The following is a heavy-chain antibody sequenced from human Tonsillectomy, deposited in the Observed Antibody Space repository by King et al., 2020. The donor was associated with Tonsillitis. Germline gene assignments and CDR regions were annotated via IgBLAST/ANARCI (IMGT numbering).Heavy chain of an antibody. CDR2: ISGSSVTI. CDR3: VRGRSAGYYGIFDY. V-gene: IGHV3-48*01. J-gene: IGHJ4*02. Sequence: QLVQSGGGLAQPGGSLRLSCAASGFTFSSYNMNWVRQAPGKGLEWVSYISGSSVTIDYADSVKGRFTISRDNARNSLYLQMDSLRAEDTAVYYCVRGRSAGYYGIFDYWGQGMQVAVSS. CDR1: GFTFSSYN. D-gene: IGHD3-22*01.